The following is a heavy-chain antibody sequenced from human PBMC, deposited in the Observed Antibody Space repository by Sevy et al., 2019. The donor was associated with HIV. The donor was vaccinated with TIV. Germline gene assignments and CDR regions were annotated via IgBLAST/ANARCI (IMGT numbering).Heavy chain of an antibody. J-gene: IGHJ4*02. CDR1: GGSITSLY. CDR2: IYYNGHI. CDR3: AGENAWGRGYS. D-gene: IGHD1-26*01. V-gene: IGHV4-59*08. Sequence: SETLSPTCTVSGGSITSLYWNWIRQPPGKGLEWIANIYYNGHINYNPSLKGRVTLSLDTSKNQFSLRLSSVTAADTAMYYCAGENAWGRGYSWGQGTLVTVSS.